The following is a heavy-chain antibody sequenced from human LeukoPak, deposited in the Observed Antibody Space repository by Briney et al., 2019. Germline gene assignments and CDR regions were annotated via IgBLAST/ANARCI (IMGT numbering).Heavy chain of an antibody. CDR3: SAGTDSNFDY. V-gene: IGHV1-2*02. Sequence: ASVKVSCKASGYTFTGYYMHWVRQAPGQGLEWMGWINPNSGDTNYAQKFQGRVTMTRDTSISTAYMELSSPRSDDTAVFFCSAGTDSNFDYWGQGTLVTVSS. J-gene: IGHJ4*02. CDR2: INPNSGDT. CDR1: GYTFTGYY. D-gene: IGHD6-13*01.